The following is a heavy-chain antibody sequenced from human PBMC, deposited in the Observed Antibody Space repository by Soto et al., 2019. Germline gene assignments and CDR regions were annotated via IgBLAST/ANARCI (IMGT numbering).Heavy chain of an antibody. J-gene: IGHJ3*02. CDR1: GYTFTSYA. CDR3: ARGKGSGWLYDAFDI. CDR2: INAGNGNT. V-gene: IGHV1-3*01. Sequence: APVKVSCKASGYTFTSYAMHWVRQAPGQRLEWMGWINAGNGNTKYSQKFQGRVTITRDTSASTAYMELSSLRSEDTAVYYCARGKGSGWLYDAFDIWGQGTMVTVSS. D-gene: IGHD6-19*01.